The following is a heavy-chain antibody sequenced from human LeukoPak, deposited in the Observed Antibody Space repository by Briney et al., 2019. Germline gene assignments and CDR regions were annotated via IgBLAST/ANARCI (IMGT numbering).Heavy chain of an antibody. D-gene: IGHD6-13*01. J-gene: IGHJ4*02. CDR2: IYTSGST. CDR1: GGSISSGSYY. Sequence: SQTLSLTCTVSGGSISSGSYYWSWIRQPAGTGLEWIGRIYTSGSTNYNPSLKSRVTISVDTSKNQFSLKLSPVTAADTAVYYCARNRDLAAADYWGQGTLATVSS. V-gene: IGHV4-61*02. CDR3: ARNRDLAAADY.